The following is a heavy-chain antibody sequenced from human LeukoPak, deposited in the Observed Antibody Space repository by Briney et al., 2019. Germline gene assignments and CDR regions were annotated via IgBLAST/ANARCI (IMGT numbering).Heavy chain of an antibody. Sequence: GGSLRLSCAASGFTFSSYGMSWVRQAPGKGLEWVSAISGSGGTYYADSVQGRFTISRDNAKNSIYLQMNGLTAEDTAVYYCARTYGSGSLDYGGQGTLVTVSS. V-gene: IGHV3-23*01. D-gene: IGHD2-15*01. CDR1: GFTFSSYG. CDR3: ARTYGSGSLDY. J-gene: IGHJ4*02. CDR2: ISGSGGT.